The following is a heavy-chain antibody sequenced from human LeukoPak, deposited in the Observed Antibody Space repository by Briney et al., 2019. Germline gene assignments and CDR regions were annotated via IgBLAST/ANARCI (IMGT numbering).Heavy chain of an antibody. D-gene: IGHD2-15*01. CDR2: IHYSGST. J-gene: IGHJ4*02. CDR1: GGSISSYY. Sequence: PSETLSLTCTVSGGSISSYYWSWIRQPPGQGLEWIGYIHYSGSTNYNPSLKSRVTISVDTSKNQFSLKLSSVTAADTAVYYCARGGGDIVVVVAATPFDYWGQGTLVTVSS. V-gene: IGHV4-59*08. CDR3: ARGGGDIVVVVAATPFDY.